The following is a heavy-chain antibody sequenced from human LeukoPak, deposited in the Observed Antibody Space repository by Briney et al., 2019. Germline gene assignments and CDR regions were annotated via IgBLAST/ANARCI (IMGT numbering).Heavy chain of an antibody. CDR1: GFTISGFW. CDR3: ARGAVDYTPVGRYYCNMDV. J-gene: IGHJ6*02. CDR2: MNQDGSEK. D-gene: IGHD3-3*01. Sequence: GGSLRLSCTGSGFTISGFWMSWVRQLPGKGLEWVAYMNQDGSEKTYVDSVKGRFTISRDHAQNSLFLQVNNLTVEDTAVYYCARGAVDYTPVGRYYCNMDVWGQGTTVTVSS. V-gene: IGHV3-7*04.